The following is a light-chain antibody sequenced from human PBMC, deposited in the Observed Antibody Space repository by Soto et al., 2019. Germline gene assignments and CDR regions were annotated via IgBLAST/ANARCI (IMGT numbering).Light chain of an antibody. J-gene: IGLJ1*01. CDR1: SSDVGGYNY. V-gene: IGLV2-14*03. CDR3: SSYTSSSFLYV. Sequence: QSALTQPASVSGSPGQSITISCTGTSSDVGGYNYVSWYQQHPGKAPKLMIYDVSNRPSGVSNRFSGSKSANTASLTISGLQAEDEADYYCSSYTSSSFLYVFGTGTKVTVL. CDR2: DVS.